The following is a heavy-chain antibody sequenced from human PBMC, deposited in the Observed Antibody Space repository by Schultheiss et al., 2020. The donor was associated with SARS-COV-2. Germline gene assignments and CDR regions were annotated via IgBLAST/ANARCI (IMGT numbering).Heavy chain of an antibody. Sequence: GGSLRLSCAASGFTFSSYAMNWVRQAPGKGLEWVAVISYDGSNKYYADSVKGRFTISRDNAKNSLYLQMNSLRAEDTAVYYCARDTINYDYVWGTYREPDYFDYWGQGALVTVAS. V-gene: IGHV3-30*07. J-gene: IGHJ4*02. CDR1: GFTFSSYA. CDR3: ARDTINYDYVWGTYREPDYFDY. CDR2: ISYDGSNK. D-gene: IGHD3-16*02.